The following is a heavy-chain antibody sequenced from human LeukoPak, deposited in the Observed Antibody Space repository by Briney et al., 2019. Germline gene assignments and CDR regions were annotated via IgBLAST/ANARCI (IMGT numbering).Heavy chain of an antibody. Sequence: PSETLSLTCTVSGGSISSYYWSWIRQPPGKGLEWIGYIYYSGSTNYNPSLKSRVTISVDTSKNQFSLKLSSVTAADTALYYCARELPYYYYSTGEGAGGFYFDYWGQGTLVIVSS. J-gene: IGHJ4*02. V-gene: IGHV4-59*01. CDR1: GGSISSYY. CDR3: ARELPYYYYSTGEGAGGFYFDY. CDR2: IYYSGST. D-gene: IGHD3-22*01.